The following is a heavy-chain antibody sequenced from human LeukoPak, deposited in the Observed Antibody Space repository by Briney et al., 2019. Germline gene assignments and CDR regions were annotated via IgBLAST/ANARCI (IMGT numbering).Heavy chain of an antibody. CDR1: GFTFSSYA. CDR3: AREEAELWFSY. Sequence: GGSLRLSCAASGFTFSSYAMGWVRQAPGKGLEWVSAISGSGGSTYYADSVKGRFTISRDNSKNTLYLQMNSLRAEDTAVYYCAREEAELWFSYWGQGTLVTVSS. CDR2: ISGSGGST. V-gene: IGHV3-23*01. J-gene: IGHJ4*02. D-gene: IGHD5-18*01.